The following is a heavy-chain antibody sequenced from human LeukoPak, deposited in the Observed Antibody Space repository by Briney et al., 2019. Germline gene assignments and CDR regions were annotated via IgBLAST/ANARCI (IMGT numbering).Heavy chain of an antibody. J-gene: IGHJ4*02. CDR3: AKGLQYDSGSLLGLDY. CDR1: GFTFDDYA. D-gene: IGHD1-26*01. Sequence: GGSLRLSCAASGFTFDDYAMHWVRQAPGKGLEWVSGISWNSGSIGYADSVKGRFTISRDNAKNSLYPQMNSLRAEDTALYYCAKGLQYDSGSLLGLDYWGQGTLVTVSS. V-gene: IGHV3-9*01. CDR2: ISWNSGSI.